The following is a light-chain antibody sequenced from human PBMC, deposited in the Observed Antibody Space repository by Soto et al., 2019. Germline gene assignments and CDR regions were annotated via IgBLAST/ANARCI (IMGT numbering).Light chain of an antibody. CDR3: QQRSNWPST. J-gene: IGKJ4*01. V-gene: IGKV3-11*01. CDR1: QSVNSY. CDR2: DAS. Sequence: EIVLTQSPATLSLSPGDRATLSCRASQSVNSYLAWYQQKPGQAPRLLIYDASNRATGIPARFSGSGSGTDFTLAISRLEPEDCAVYYCQQRSNWPSTFGGGTKVEIK.